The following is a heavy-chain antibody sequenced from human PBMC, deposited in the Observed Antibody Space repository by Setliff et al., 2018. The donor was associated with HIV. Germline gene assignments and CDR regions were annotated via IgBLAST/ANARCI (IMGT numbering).Heavy chain of an antibody. D-gene: IGHD3-16*01. J-gene: IGHJ4*02. V-gene: IGHV4-31*03. CDR3: ARTRWGAPVDY. CDR2: IYYSGST. CDR1: GGSVSSGGYY. Sequence: PSETLSLTCTVSGGSVSSGGYYWSWIRQHPGRGLEWIGYIYYSGSTYYNPSLKSRVRISVDTSKNQFSLKLSSVTAADTAVYYCARTRWGAPVDYWGQGTLVTVSS.